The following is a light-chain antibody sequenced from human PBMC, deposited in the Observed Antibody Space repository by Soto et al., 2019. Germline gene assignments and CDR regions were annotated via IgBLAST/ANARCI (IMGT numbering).Light chain of an antibody. CDR2: GAS. V-gene: IGKV3-20*01. CDR1: QSVSNNY. Sequence: VLPQSTGSRSLSPGERATLSCRASQSVSNNYLAWYQQKLGQAPRLLIYGASNRATGIPDRFSGSGSGTDFTLTISRLETEDFAVYYCQQYGSSGTFGQGPKVDIK. CDR3: QQYGSSGT. J-gene: IGKJ1*01.